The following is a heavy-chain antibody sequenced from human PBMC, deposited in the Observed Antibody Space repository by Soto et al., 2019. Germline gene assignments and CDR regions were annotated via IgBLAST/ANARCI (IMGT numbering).Heavy chain of an antibody. CDR3: ARVPTRALDY. CDR1: GFTFSSYT. D-gene: IGHD1-26*01. V-gene: IGHV3-48*02. Sequence: EVQLVDSGGGLVQPGGSLRLSCAASGFTFSSYTMNWVRQAPGKGLEWISYISSSSRTIYYADSVKGRFTISRDNAQNSLYLHMTSLRDEDTAVYYCARVPTRALDYWGQGTLVTVSS. J-gene: IGHJ4*02. CDR2: ISSSSRTI.